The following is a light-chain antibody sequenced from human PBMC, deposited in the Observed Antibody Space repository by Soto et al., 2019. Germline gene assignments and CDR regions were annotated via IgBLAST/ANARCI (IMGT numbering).Light chain of an antibody. CDR1: SSDVGVYNY. V-gene: IGLV2-8*01. CDR3: SSYAGSKLYV. J-gene: IGLJ1*01. Sequence: QSALTQPPSASGSPGQSVTISCTGTSSDVGVYNYVSWYQQHPGKAPKLMIYEVSKRPSGVPDRFSGSKSGNTASLTVSGLQAEDEADYYCSSYAGSKLYVFGTGTKLTVL. CDR2: EVS.